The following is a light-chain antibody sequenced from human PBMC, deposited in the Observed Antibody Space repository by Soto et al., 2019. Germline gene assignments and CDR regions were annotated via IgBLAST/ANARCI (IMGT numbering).Light chain of an antibody. CDR3: QQYGSSSWT. CDR1: QSVSSSY. Sequence: EIALTQSPGTLSLSPGERATLSCRASQSVSSSYLAWYQQKPGQPPRLVMYATSSRATGIPARFSGSGPGTDFTLTISRLEPEDFAVYYCQQYGSSSWTFGQGTKVDIK. V-gene: IGKV3-20*01. CDR2: ATS. J-gene: IGKJ1*01.